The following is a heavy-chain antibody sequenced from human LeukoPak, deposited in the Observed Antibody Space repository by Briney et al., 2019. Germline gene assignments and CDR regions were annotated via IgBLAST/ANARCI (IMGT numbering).Heavy chain of an antibody. V-gene: IGHV4-59*08. Sequence: SETLSLTCTVSGGSISSYFWNWIRQPPGKGLEWIGYIFYTGSTNYDPSLKSRVTISLDTSKNQFSLRLTYVTAADTAVYYCARFNYLYGMDVWGQGTTVTVSS. CDR3: ARFNYLYGMDV. CDR2: IFYTGST. CDR1: GGSISSYF. J-gene: IGHJ6*02.